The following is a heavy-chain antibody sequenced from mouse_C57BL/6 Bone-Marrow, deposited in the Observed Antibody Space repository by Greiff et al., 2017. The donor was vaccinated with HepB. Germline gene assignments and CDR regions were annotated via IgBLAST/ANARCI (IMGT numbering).Heavy chain of an antibody. CDR2: ISNGGGST. CDR3: ARHNWDVWFAY. CDR1: GFTFSDYY. V-gene: IGHV5-12*01. Sequence: EVQLVESGGGLVQPGGSLKLSCAASGFTFSDYYMYWVRQTPEKRLEWVAYISNGGGSTYYPDTVKGRFTISRDNAKNTLYLQMSRLKSEDTAMYYCARHNWDVWFAYWGQGTLVTVSA. D-gene: IGHD4-1*01. J-gene: IGHJ3*01.